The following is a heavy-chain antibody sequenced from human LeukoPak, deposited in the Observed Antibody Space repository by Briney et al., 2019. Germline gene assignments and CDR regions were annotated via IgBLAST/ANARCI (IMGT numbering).Heavy chain of an antibody. D-gene: IGHD3-22*01. CDR1: GGSISSYY. Sequence: PSETLSLTCTVSGGSISSYYWSWIWQPAGKGLEWIGRIYTSGSTNYNPSLKSRVTMSVDTSKNQFSLKLSSVTAADTAVYYCARTYYYDSSGVLYFDYWGQGTLVTVSS. V-gene: IGHV4-4*07. CDR2: IYTSGST. CDR3: ARTYYYDSSGVLYFDY. J-gene: IGHJ4*02.